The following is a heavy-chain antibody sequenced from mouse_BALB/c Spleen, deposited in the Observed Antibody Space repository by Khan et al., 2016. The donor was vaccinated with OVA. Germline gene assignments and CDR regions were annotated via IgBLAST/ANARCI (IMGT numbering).Heavy chain of an antibody. CDR1: GYTFTDYI. CDR2: IFPGSDTP. D-gene: IGHD2-14*01. J-gene: IGHJ3*01. CDR3: ARGGYSAFAY. V-gene: IGHV1-77*01. Sequence: QVQLQQSGPELVKPGASLKVSCKASGYTFTDYIIGWVKQSTRQGLEWIGDIFPGSDTPYYNEKFKDKATLTADKSANTAYIQLSSLTSEDSAVYFCARGGYSAFAYWGQGTLVTVSA.